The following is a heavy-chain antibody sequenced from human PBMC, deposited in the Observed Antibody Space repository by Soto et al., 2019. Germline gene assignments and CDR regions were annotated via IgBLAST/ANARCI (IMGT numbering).Heavy chain of an antibody. Sequence: SETLSLTCSVSGGSVYSGSYYWSWIRQSPGKGLEWIGYIYYSGDTNYNPSLKSRVTISVDTSKNQFSLKLSSVTAADSAVYYCARARLDDYIWGSYRYLFDYWGQGTLVTVSS. J-gene: IGHJ4*02. V-gene: IGHV4-61*01. D-gene: IGHD3-16*02. CDR3: ARARLDDYIWGSYRYLFDY. CDR2: IYYSGDT. CDR1: GGSVYSGSYY.